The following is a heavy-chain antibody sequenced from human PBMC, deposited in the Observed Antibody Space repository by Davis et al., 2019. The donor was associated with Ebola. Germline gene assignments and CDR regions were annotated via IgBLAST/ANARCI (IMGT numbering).Heavy chain of an antibody. CDR2: IGGTSNIV. V-gene: IGHV3-48*02. CDR3: ARHDDY. CDR1: GFTFSAYS. Sequence: GESLKISCAASGFTFSAYSMIWVRQAPRKGLEWVSYIGGTSNIVDYADSLKGRFTISRDNAKNLLYLQINSLKDEDTAVYYCARHDDYWGQGTLVTVSS. J-gene: IGHJ4*02.